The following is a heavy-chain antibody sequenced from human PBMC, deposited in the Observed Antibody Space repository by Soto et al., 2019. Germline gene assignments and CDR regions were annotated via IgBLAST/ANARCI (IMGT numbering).Heavy chain of an antibody. CDR2: VYPGDSDT. V-gene: IGHV5-51*01. Sequence: EVQLVQSESEVKKPGESLKISCKVSGYSFVNYWIGWVRQMPGKGLEWMGNVYPGDSDTDYSPSFQGHVTISADKSITTTSLQWSSLQASDTAIYYCARQSLSSSAFDFWGQGTLVIVSS. J-gene: IGHJ4*02. D-gene: IGHD6-13*01. CDR3: ARQSLSSSAFDF. CDR1: GYSFVNYW.